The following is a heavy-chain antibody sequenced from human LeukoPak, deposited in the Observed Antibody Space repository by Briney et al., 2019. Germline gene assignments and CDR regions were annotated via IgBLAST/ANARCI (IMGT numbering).Heavy chain of an antibody. J-gene: IGHJ5*02. V-gene: IGHV4-39*07. D-gene: IGHD2-15*01. CDR3: ARDLHGYCSGGSCYSGGWFDP. CDR2: IYSSGNT. CDR1: GASISSSNYY. Sequence: SETLSLTCAVSGASISSSNYYWGWVRQSPGKGLEWIGNIYSSGNTYYNPSLKSRVTISADTSKNQFSLKLSSVTAADTAVYYCARDLHGYCSGGSCYSGGWFDPWGQGTLVTVSS.